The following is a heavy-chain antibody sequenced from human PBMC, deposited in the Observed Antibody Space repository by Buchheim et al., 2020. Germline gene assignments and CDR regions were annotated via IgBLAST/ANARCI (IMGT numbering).Heavy chain of an antibody. D-gene: IGHD3-3*01. Sequence: VQLVESGGGVVQPGRSLRLSCAASGFTFSSYAMHWVRQAPGKGLEWVAVISYDGSNKYYADSVKGRFTISRDNSKNTLYLQMNSLRAEDTAVYYCARDLGLRFLEWLLADLVYGMDVWGKGTT. CDR3: ARDLGLRFLEWLLADLVYGMDV. J-gene: IGHJ6*04. CDR2: ISYDGSNK. CDR1: GFTFSSYA. V-gene: IGHV3-30*04.